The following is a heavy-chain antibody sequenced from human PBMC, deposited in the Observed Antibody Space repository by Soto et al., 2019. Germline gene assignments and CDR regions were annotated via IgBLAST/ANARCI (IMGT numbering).Heavy chain of an antibody. D-gene: IGHD4-4*01. CDR2: ISGSGIST. V-gene: IGHV3-23*01. Sequence: QLGGSLRLSCAASGFTFSTYPMSWVRQAPGKGLEWVSGISGSGISTYYTDSVKGRFTISRDNSKNTVFLQMNSLRDEDTAVYYCVEPPVITASYYYYDMDVWGQGTTVTVSS. CDR3: VEPPVITASYYYYDMDV. J-gene: IGHJ6*02. CDR1: GFTFSTYP.